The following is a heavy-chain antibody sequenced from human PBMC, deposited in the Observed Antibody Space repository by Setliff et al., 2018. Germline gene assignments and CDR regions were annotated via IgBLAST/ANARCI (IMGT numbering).Heavy chain of an antibody. Sequence: SETLSLTCTVSGGSISSGSYYWSWIRQPAGKGLEWIGSIYSSGNTCYTPSLKRRVTISVDTTKNQFSMKLTSVTAADTAVYHCARESRSTWCRRGFWGQGTLITVS. J-gene: IGHJ4*02. CDR2: IYSSGNT. CDR3: ARESRSTWCRRGF. D-gene: IGHD6-13*01. V-gene: IGHV4-61*02. CDR1: GGSISSGSYY.